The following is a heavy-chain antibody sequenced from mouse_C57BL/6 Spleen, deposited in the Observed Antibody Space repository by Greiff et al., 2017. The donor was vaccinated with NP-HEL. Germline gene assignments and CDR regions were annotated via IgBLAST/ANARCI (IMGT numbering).Heavy chain of an antibody. CDR1: GFTFSSYA. J-gene: IGHJ4*01. V-gene: IGHV5-4*01. D-gene: IGHD2-5*01. Sequence: EVKLVESGGGLVKPGGSLKLSCAASGFTFSSYAMSWVRQTPEKRLEWVATISDGGSYTYYPDNVKGRFTISRDNAKNNLYLQMRHLKSEDTAMYYCARDQAYYSNYVKGAMDYWGQGTSVTVSS. CDR3: ARDQAYYSNYVKGAMDY. CDR2: ISDGGSYT.